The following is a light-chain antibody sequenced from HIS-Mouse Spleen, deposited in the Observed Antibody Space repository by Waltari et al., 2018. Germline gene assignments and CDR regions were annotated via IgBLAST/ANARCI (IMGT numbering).Light chain of an antibody. CDR3: QQYNRG. CDR2: KAS. J-gene: IGKJ1*01. V-gene: IGKV1-5*03. CDR1: QSISSW. Sequence: DIQMTQSPSTLSASVGDRVTITCRASQSISSWLAWYQQKPGKAPKLLSYKASSLESGVPSRFSGSGSGTEFTLTISSLQPDDFATYYCQQYNRGFGQGTKVEIK.